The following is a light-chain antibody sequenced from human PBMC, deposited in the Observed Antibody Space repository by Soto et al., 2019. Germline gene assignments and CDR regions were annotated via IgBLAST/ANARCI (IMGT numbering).Light chain of an antibody. Sequence: DIQLTQSPSFLSASVGDRVTITCRASQGISSYLAWYQQKPGKAPKLLIYAASTLQSGVPSRFSGSGSGTEFTLTISSLKPEDFATYYCQQLNSYPLTFGGGTKVEI. V-gene: IGKV1-9*01. CDR1: QGISSY. CDR3: QQLNSYPLT. J-gene: IGKJ4*01. CDR2: AAS.